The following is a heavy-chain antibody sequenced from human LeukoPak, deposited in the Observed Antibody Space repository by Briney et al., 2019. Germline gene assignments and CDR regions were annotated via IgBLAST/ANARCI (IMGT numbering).Heavy chain of an antibody. D-gene: IGHD6-6*01. CDR1: GYTFTGYY. CDR3: ASDLPRSSSSYYYYYMDV. CDR2: INPNRGGT. J-gene: IGHJ6*03. V-gene: IGHV1-2*02. Sequence: ASVKVSCKASGYTFTGYYMHWVRQAPGQGLEWMGWINPNRGGTNYAQKFQGRVTMTRDTSISTAYMELSRLRSDDTAVYYCASDLPRSSSSYYYYYMDVWGKGTTVTVSS.